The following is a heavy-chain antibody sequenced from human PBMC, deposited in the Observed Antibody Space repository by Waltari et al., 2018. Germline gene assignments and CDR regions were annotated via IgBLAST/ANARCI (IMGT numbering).Heavy chain of an antibody. CDR3: ATAIYYDSSGFYI. V-gene: IGHV1-24*01. Sequence: VQLVESGGGLVKPGGSLRLSCAASGFTLTELSIHWVRQAPGKGLEWMGGFDPEDGETIYAQKFQGRVTMTEDTSTDTAYMELSSLRSEDTAVYYCATAIYYDSSGFYIWGQGTMVTVSS. D-gene: IGHD3-22*01. J-gene: IGHJ3*02. CDR1: GFTLTELS. CDR2: FDPEDGET.